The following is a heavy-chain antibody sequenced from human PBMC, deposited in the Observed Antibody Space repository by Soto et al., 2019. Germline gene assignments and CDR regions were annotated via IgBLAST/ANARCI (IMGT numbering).Heavy chain of an antibody. J-gene: IGHJ6*02. CDR3: ARDKWLVLEGNYYYYGMDV. D-gene: IGHD6-19*01. Sequence: SETLSLTCTVSGGSISSGGYYWSWIRQHPGKGLEWIGYIYYSGSTYYNPSLKSRVTISVDTSKNQFSLKLSSVTAADTAVYYSARDKWLVLEGNYYYYGMDVWGQGTTVTVSS. CDR2: IYYSGST. V-gene: IGHV4-31*03. CDR1: GGSISSGGYY.